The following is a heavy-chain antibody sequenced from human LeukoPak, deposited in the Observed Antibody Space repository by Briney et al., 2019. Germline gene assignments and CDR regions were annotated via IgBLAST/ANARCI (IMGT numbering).Heavy chain of an antibody. Sequence: GGSLRLSCAASGFTFSSYAMSWVRQAPGKGLEWVSAISGSDGSTYYADSVKGRFTISRDNSKNTLYLQMNSLRAEDAAVYYCANSPGSSWRYNWFDPWGQVTLVTVSS. CDR1: GFTFSSYA. D-gene: IGHD6-13*01. J-gene: IGHJ5*02. CDR2: ISGSDGST. CDR3: ANSPGSSWRYNWFDP. V-gene: IGHV3-23*01.